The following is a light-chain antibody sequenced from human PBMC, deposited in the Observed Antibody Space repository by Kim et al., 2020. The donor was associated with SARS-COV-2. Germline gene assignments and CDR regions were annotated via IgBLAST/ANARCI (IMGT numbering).Light chain of an antibody. CDR2: DTS. V-gene: IGLV1-40*01. Sequence: TVTISCTGSSPNIGAGYDVHWYRQLPGKAPNLPIYDTSSRPSGVPDRLSGSKSGTSASLAITGLQADDEADYYCQSYDTSLSGYVFGTGTKVTVL. CDR3: QSYDTSLSGYV. J-gene: IGLJ1*01. CDR1: SPNIGAGYD.